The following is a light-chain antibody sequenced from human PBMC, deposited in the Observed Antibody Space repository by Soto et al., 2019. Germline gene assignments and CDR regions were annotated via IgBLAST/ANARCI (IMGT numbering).Light chain of an antibody. CDR2: GNS. CDR1: SSNIGAGYD. CDR3: QSYDSSLSGYNYV. J-gene: IGLJ1*01. V-gene: IGLV1-40*01. Sequence: QSVLTQPPSVSGAPGQRVTISCTGNSSNIGAGYDVHWYQQLPGTAPKLLIYGNSNRPSGVPDRFSGSKSGTSAFLAITGLQAEDEADYYCQSYDSSLSGYNYVFGTGTKVTVL.